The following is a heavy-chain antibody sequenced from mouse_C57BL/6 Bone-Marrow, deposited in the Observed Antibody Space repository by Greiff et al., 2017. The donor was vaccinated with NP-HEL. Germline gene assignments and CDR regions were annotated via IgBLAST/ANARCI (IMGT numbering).Heavy chain of an antibody. CDR3: ARRYYGDY. V-gene: IGHV5-6*02. D-gene: IGHD1-1*01. J-gene: IGHJ2*01. CDR2: ISSGGSYT. CDR1: GFTFSSYG. Sequence: EVKLMESGGDLVKPGGSLKLSCAASGFTFSSYGMSWVRQTPDKRLEWVATISSGGSYTYYPDSVKGRFTISRDNAKNTLYLLMSILKSEDTAMYYCARRYYGDYWGQGTTLTVSS.